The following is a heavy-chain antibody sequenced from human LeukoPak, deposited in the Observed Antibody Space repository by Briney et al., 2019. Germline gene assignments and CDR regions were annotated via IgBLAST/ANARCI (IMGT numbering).Heavy chain of an antibody. CDR2: LSGSAGGT. CDR1: GITLSNYA. D-gene: IGHD3-10*01. Sequence: PGGSLRLSCGVSGITLSNYAMSWVRQAPGKGLEWVAGLSGSAGGTTYADSVKGRFTISRDNSKDTLFLQMDRLRAEDTAVYFCAKRGVVVRVILVGFHKEANYFDSWGPGALVTVSS. V-gene: IGHV3-23*01. CDR3: AKRGVVVRVILVGFHKEANYFDS. J-gene: IGHJ4*02.